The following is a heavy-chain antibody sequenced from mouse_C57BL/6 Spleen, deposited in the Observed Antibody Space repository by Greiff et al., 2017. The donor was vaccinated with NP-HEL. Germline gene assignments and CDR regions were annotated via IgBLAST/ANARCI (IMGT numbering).Heavy chain of an antibody. CDR3: ARGDYSNYEDYAMDY. J-gene: IGHJ4*01. V-gene: IGHV1-53*01. D-gene: IGHD2-5*01. Sequence: VQLQQSGTELVKPGASVKLSCKASGYTFTSYWMHWVKQRPGQGLEWIGNINPSNGGTNYNEKFKSKATLTVDKSSSTAYMQLSSLTSEDSAVYYCARGDYSNYEDYAMDYWGQGTSVTVSS. CDR2: INPSNGGT. CDR1: GYTFTSYW.